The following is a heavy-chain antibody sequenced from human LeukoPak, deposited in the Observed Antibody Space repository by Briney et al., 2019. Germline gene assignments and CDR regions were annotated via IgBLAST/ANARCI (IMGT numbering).Heavy chain of an antibody. CDR3: ARGARSSSSWRLGNWFDP. J-gene: IGHJ5*02. CDR2: INHSGST. D-gene: IGHD6-13*01. Sequence: SETLSLTCAVYGGSFSGYCWSWIRQPPGKGLEWIGEINHSGSTNYNPSLKSRVTISVDTSKNQFSLKLSSVTAADTAVYYCARGARSSSSWRLGNWFDPWGQGTLVTVSS. CDR1: GGSFSGYC. V-gene: IGHV4-34*01.